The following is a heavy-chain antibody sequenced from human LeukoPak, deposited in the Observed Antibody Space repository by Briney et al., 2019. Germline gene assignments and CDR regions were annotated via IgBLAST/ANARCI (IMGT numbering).Heavy chain of an antibody. J-gene: IGHJ5*02. CDR1: GGSVSSYY. CDR3: ARDGRTRGFDP. D-gene: IGHD3/OR15-3a*01. Sequence: SETLSLTCTVSGGSVSSYYWGWIRQPPGKGLEWVGSIYYSGSTYYNPSLKSRVTISVDTSKNQFSLKLSSVTAADTAVYYCARDGRTRGFDPWGQGTLVTVSS. CDR2: IYYSGST. V-gene: IGHV4-39*07.